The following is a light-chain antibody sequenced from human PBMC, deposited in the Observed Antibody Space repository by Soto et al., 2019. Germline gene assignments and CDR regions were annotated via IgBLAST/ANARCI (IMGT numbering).Light chain of an antibody. V-gene: IGLV1-51*01. Sequence: QSVLTQPPSVSAAPGQKVTISCSGSSSNIGNNYVSWYQQLPGTAPKLLIYDNNKRPSGIPDRFSGSKSGTSATLGITGLQTGDDADYYCGTWHSSLSANWVFGGGTKLTVL. CDR2: DNN. J-gene: IGLJ3*02. CDR1: SSNIGNNY. CDR3: GTWHSSLSANWV.